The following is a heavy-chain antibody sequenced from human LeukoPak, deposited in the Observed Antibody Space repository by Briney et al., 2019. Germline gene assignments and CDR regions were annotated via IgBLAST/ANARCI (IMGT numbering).Heavy chain of an antibody. J-gene: IGHJ4*02. Sequence: SETLSLTCTVSGYSISSGYYWGWILQPPGKGLEWIGSIYHSGSTYCNPSLKSRVTISVDTSKNQFSLKLSSVTAADTAAYYCARVEWPYSSSWDGGGGYYFDYCGQGTLVTVSS. CDR1: GYSISSGYY. V-gene: IGHV4-38-2*02. CDR3: ARVEWPYSSSWDGGGGYYFDY. D-gene: IGHD6-13*01. CDR2: IYHSGST.